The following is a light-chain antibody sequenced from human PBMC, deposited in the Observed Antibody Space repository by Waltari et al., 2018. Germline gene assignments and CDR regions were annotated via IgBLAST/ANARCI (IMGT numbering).Light chain of an antibody. CDR1: RSDVRSSAY. Sequence: QSALTQPASVSGSPGQSITISCPRTRSDVRSSAYVSWYQQKPGKAPQLIIYEVRDRPPGVPNRFSGSKSGYTAFLTISGLQAEDEADYYCTSYTTSRTWVFGGGTKLTVL. J-gene: IGLJ3*02. CDR2: EVR. CDR3: TSYTTSRTWV. V-gene: IGLV2-14*01.